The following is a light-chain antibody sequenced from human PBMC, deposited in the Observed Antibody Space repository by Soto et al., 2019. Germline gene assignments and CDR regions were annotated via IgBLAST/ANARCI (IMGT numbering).Light chain of an antibody. V-gene: IGKV3-20*01. J-gene: IGKJ1*01. CDR1: QSVSSTS. CDR3: QQYDSSVWT. CDR2: GVS. Sequence: EIVLTQSPGTLSLSPGERATLSCRASQSVSSTSLAWYQQKPGQAPRLLMYGVSSRATGIPDRFSGSGSGTDFTLTINRLEPEDFAVYFCQQYDSSVWTFGHGTKVDIK.